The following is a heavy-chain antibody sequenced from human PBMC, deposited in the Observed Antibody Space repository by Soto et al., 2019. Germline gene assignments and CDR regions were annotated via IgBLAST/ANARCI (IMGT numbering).Heavy chain of an antibody. J-gene: IGHJ1*01. D-gene: IGHD6-13*01. CDR3: AKDISYSSSWYVRLLFQH. CDR1: GFTFSSYA. CDR2: ISGSGGST. Sequence: GGSLRLSCAASGFTFSSYAMSWVRQAPGKGLEWVSAISGSGGSTYYADSVKGRFTISRDNSKNTLYLQMNSLRAEDTAVYYCAKDISYSSSWYVRLLFQHWGQGTLVTVSS. V-gene: IGHV3-23*01.